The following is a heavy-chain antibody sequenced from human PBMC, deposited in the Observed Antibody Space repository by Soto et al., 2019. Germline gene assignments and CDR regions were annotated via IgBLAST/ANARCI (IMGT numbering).Heavy chain of an antibody. CDR1: GFTFSSYW. D-gene: IGHD6-13*01. CDR3: ATKISGAAGINY. J-gene: IGHJ4*02. V-gene: IGHV3-7*01. Sequence: GGSLRLSCAASGFTFSSYWMTWVRQAPGKGLEWVANIKQDGSEKYYVDSVKGRFTISRDNANNSLYPQMNSLRAEDTAMYYCATKISGAAGINYWGQGTLVTVSS. CDR2: IKQDGSEK.